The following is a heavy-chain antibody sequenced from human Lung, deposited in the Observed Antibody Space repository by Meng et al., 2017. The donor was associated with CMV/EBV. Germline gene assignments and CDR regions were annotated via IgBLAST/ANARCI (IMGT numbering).Heavy chain of an antibody. CDR1: GGSISSSSYY. J-gene: IGHJ3*02. Sequence: SETXSLXCTVSGGSISSSSYYWGWIRQPPGKGLEWIGSIYYSGSTYYNPSLKSRVTISVDTSKNQFSLKLSSVTAADTAVYYCASPREGVRAFDIWGQGAMVTVSS. CDR3: ASPREGVRAFDI. D-gene: IGHD1-1*01. V-gene: IGHV4-39*01. CDR2: IYYSGST.